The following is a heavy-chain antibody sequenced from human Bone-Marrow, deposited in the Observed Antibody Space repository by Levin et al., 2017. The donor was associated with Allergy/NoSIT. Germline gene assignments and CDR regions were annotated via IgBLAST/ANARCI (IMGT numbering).Heavy chain of an antibody. CDR1: GFTVSSNY. Sequence: SGGSLRLSCAASGFTVSSNYMTWVRQAPGRGLEWVSVLYSGGGSRYTDSVKGRFTISRDNSRNTLFLQMNSLRAEDTAVYYCARVTSRGYSGYDYAFLDYWGQGTLVAVSS. V-gene: IGHV3-53*01. D-gene: IGHD5-12*01. CDR2: LYSGGGS. CDR3: ARVTSRGYSGYDYAFLDY. J-gene: IGHJ4*02.